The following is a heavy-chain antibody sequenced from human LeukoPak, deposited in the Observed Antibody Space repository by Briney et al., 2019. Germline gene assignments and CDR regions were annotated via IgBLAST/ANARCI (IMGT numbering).Heavy chain of an antibody. CDR3: ARVKESSSGWYHYYYMDV. Sequence: SETLSLTCAVYGGSFSGYYWSWIRQPPGKGLEWIGEINHSGSTNYNPSLKSRVTMSVDTSKNQFSLKLSSVTAADTAVYYCARVKESSSGWYHYYYMDVWGKGTTVTISS. J-gene: IGHJ6*03. V-gene: IGHV4-34*01. D-gene: IGHD6-19*01. CDR1: GGSFSGYY. CDR2: INHSGST.